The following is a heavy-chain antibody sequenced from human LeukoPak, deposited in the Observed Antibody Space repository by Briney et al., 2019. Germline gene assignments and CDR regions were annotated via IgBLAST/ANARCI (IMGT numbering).Heavy chain of an antibody. CDR3: ARDDGYNGDVDY. J-gene: IGHJ4*02. V-gene: IGHV1-2*02. CDR2: INPNSGGT. Sequence: VKVSFKASGYTFTGYYMHWVRQAPGQGLEWMGWINPNSGGTNYAQKFQGRVTITRDTSISTAYMELSRLRSDDTAVYYCARDDGYNGDVDYWGQGTLVTVSS. D-gene: IGHD5-24*01. CDR1: GYTFTGYY.